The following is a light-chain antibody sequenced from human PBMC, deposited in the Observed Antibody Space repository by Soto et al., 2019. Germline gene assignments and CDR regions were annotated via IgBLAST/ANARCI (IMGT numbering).Light chain of an antibody. CDR2: EVS. J-gene: IGLJ3*02. V-gene: IGLV2-14*01. CDR3: SSYAATSSLV. CDR1: SSDIGTYNF. Sequence: QSALTQPASVSGSPGQSITMSCTGSSSDIGTYNFVSWYQQHADKAPRLILYEVSNRPSGVSSRFFGSKSGNSASLTISGLQPEDEAHYFCSSYAATSSLVFGGGTKLTVL.